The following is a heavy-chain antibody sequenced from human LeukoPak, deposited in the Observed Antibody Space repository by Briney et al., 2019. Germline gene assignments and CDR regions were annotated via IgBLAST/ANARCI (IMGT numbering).Heavy chain of an antibody. J-gene: IGHJ3*01. CDR1: GFTFTTYW. CDR2: INQDGSEK. V-gene: IGHV3-7*05. D-gene: IGHD5-24*01. Sequence: QSGGSLRLSCAASGFTFTTYWMSWVRRALGKGLEWVANINQDGSEKFYVESVKGRFTISRDNAKNSLYVQMNSLRAEDTAVYYCVRGFDGYYGFDLWGQGTMVTVSS. CDR3: VRGFDGYYGFDL.